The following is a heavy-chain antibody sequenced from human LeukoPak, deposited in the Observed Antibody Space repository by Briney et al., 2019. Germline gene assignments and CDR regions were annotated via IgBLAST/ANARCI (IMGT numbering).Heavy chain of an antibody. CDR3: ARGNNYDSSGYFPWFDP. V-gene: IGHV4-34*01. Sequence: SETLSLTRAVYGGSFSGYYWSWIRQPPGKGLEWIGEINHSGSTNYNPSLKSRVTISVDTSKNQFSLKLSSVTAADTAVYYCARGNNYDSSGYFPWFDPWGQGTLVTVSS. D-gene: IGHD3-22*01. J-gene: IGHJ5*02. CDR1: GGSFSGYY. CDR2: INHSGST.